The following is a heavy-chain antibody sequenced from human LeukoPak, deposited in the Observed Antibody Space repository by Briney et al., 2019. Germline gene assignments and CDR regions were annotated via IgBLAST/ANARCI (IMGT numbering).Heavy chain of an antibody. D-gene: IGHD3-10*01. Sequence: SVKVSCKASGGTFSSYAISWVRQAPGQGLEWMGGIIPIFGTANYAQKFQGRVTITADESTSTAYMELSSLRSEDTAVYYCARNLTDHYYGRDYYYYMDVWGKGTTVTISS. CDR1: GGTFSSYA. CDR3: ARNLTDHYYGRDYYYYMDV. J-gene: IGHJ6*03. CDR2: IIPIFGTA. V-gene: IGHV1-69*13.